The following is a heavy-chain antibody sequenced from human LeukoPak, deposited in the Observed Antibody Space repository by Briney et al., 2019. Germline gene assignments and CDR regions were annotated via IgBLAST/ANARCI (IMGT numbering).Heavy chain of an antibody. Sequence: PGRSLRLSCAASGFTFSSYDMHWVRQAPGKGLEWVAGISFDGSYKYSADSVKGRFSISRDNSKNTLYLQMNSPRGEDTAIYYCAKGGPSGLSAAEFDYWGQGTLVTVSS. CDR1: GFTFSSYD. J-gene: IGHJ4*02. V-gene: IGHV3-30*18. CDR2: ISFDGSYK. D-gene: IGHD6-13*01. CDR3: AKGGPSGLSAAEFDY.